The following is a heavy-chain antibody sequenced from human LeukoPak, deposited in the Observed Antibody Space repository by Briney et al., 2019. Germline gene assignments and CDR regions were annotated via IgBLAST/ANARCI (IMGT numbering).Heavy chain of an antibody. CDR1: GVSISTYS. V-gene: IGHV4-59*12. CDR2: ISYSGST. J-gene: IGHJ4*02. CDR3: ASTYYDILTGLQPDY. Sequence: PSETLSLTCTVSGVSISTYSWSWIRQPPGKGLEWIGYISYSGSTSYNPSLRSRVTISVDTSKNQFSLKLSSVTAADTAVYYCASTYYDILTGLQPDYWGQGTLVTVSS. D-gene: IGHD3-9*01.